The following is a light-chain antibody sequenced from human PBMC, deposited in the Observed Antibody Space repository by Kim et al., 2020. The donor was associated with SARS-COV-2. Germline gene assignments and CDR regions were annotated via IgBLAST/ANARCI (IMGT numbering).Light chain of an antibody. CDR1: KSINNW. CDR2: KTS. J-gene: IGKJ1*01. V-gene: IGKV1-5*03. Sequence: AGGGDRVTTSWRTSKSINNWLAWYQQKAEKATTLLIYKTSSLESGVPTRFSGSGSRKVFPLTISRLQPDDLATYYCQQYNSLWTFGQGTKVDIK. CDR3: QQYNSLWT.